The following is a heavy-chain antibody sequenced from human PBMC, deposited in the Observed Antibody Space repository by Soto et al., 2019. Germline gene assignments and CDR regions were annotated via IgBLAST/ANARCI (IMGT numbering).Heavy chain of an antibody. CDR1: GGSMSNVY. CDR3: ARAHAPTLPFDY. V-gene: IGHV4-59*01. D-gene: IGHD2-15*01. CDR2: IFHSGNA. Sequence: SETLSLTCTVSGGSMSNVYWSWIRQPPGKRLEWIGFIFHSGNAKYNPSLKSRVTISIDTSKSQFSLSLDSVTAADTAVYFCARAHAPTLPFDYWGLGTRVTVSA. J-gene: IGHJ4*01.